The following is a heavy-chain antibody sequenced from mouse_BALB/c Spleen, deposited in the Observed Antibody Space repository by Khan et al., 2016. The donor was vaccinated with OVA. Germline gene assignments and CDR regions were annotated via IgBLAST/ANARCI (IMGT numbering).Heavy chain of an antibody. D-gene: IGHD2-2*01. Sequence: EVQLQESGAELVRSGASVKLSCTGSDLNIKDYYMHWVKQRPEQGLEWIGWIDPENGDTEYAPQFQDKATLTAETSSNTAYLQLSTLTSEDTALYYWYTWVGYSAWFAYWGHGTLLTVSA. J-gene: IGHJ3*01. CDR1: DLNIKDYY. V-gene: IGHV14-4*02. CDR2: IDPENGDT. CDR3: YTWVGYSAWFAY.